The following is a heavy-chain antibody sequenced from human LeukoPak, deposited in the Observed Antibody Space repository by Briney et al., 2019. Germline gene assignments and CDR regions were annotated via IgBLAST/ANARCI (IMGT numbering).Heavy chain of an antibody. Sequence: SETLSLTCTVSGGSISSYYWSWIRQPPGKGLEWIGYIYYSGSTNYNPSLKSRVTISVDTSMNQFSLKLSSVTAAETAVYYCGRGGMYFDYWGQGTLVTVSS. CDR1: GGSISSYY. J-gene: IGHJ4*02. D-gene: IGHD1-14*01. CDR3: GRGGMYFDY. V-gene: IGHV4-59*01. CDR2: IYYSGST.